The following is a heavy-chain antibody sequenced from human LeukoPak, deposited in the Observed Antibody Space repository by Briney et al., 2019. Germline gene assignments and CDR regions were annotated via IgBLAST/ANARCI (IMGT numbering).Heavy chain of an antibody. Sequence: KPSETLSLTCTVYGGSISNNFNYWAWIRQPPGKGLEWIGSMYYRGSTYYNPSLKSRVTISVDTSKNQFSLKLSSVTTTDTALYYCARHVLPQWELRRGYLDFWGQGILVTVSS. CDR3: ARHVLPQWELRRGYLDF. CDR2: MYYRGST. D-gene: IGHD1-26*01. V-gene: IGHV4-39*01. J-gene: IGHJ4*02. CDR1: GGSISNNFNY.